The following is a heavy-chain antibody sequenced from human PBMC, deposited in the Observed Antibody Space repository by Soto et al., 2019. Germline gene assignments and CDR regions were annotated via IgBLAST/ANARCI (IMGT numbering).Heavy chain of an antibody. J-gene: IGHJ4*02. D-gene: IGHD2-21*02. CDR2: FYYSGTT. CDR1: GGSISSSSFY. Sequence: SETLSLTCTVSGGSISSSSFYWGWIRQPPGKGLEWIGSFYYSGTTYYNPSLKSRVTISVDTSKNQFSLKLSSVTAADTAVYYCARHRGGGWYWPPNDYWGQGTLVTVSS. V-gene: IGHV4-39*01. CDR3: ARHRGGGWYWPPNDY.